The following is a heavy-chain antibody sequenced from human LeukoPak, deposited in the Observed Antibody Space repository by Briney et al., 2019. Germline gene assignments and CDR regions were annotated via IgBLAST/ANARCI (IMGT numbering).Heavy chain of an antibody. D-gene: IGHD1-26*01. CDR3: ARGNGSYPLHGGYYGMDV. CDR2: IYYSGST. V-gene: IGHV4-30-4*01. J-gene: IGHJ6*02. CDR1: GGSISSGDYY. Sequence: SQTLSLTCTVSGGSISSGDYYWSWIRQPPGKGLEWIGYIYYSGSTYYNPSLKSRVTISVDKSKNQFSLKLSSVTAADTAVYYCARGNGSYPLHGGYYGMDVWGQGTTVTVSS.